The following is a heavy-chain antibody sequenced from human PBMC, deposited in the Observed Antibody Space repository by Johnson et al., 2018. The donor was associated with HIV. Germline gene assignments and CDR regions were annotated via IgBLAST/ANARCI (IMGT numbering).Heavy chain of an antibody. CDR2: ISGSGGST. V-gene: IGHV3-23*04. J-gene: IGHJ3*02. CDR1: GFTVSSNY. D-gene: IGHD1-26*01. CDR3: AKGGSYYVNAFDI. Sequence: VQLVESGGGLVQPGGSLRLSCAASGFTVSSNYMSWVRQAPGKGLEWVSVISGSGGSTYYADSVKGRFTISRDNSTNTLYLQMNSLSAEDTAVYYCAKGGSYYVNAFDIWGQGTMVTVSS.